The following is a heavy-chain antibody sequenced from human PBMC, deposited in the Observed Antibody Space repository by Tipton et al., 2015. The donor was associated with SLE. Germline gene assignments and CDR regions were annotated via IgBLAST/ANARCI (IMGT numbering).Heavy chain of an antibody. CDR1: GDSVSSNSAS. Sequence: TLSLTCAISGDSVSSNSASWNWIRQSPSRGLEWLGGTCYRSQYYNDYAVSVEGRITINPDTSKNQFSLQLNSVTPEDTAVYYCARGANWIDAFDIWGQGTMVTASS. CDR3: ARGANWIDAFDI. D-gene: IGHD1-20*01. V-gene: IGHV6-1*01. J-gene: IGHJ3*02. CDR2: TCYRSQYYN.